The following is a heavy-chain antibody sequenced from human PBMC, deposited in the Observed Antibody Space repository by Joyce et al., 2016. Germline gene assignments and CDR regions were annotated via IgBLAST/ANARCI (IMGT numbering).Heavy chain of an antibody. CDR2: VYHIGST. CDR1: GGSIGSTNW. J-gene: IGHJ4*02. V-gene: IGHV4-4*02. CDR3: ARADVTDVSLFYFDY. D-gene: IGHD2-21*02. Sequence: GPGLVEPSGTLSLTCFVSGGSIGSTNWWSWVRQFPGKGLEWIGEVYHIGSTNYNPSLKSRVSISVDKSKNQFSLKLSSVTAADTAVYYCARADVTDVSLFYFDYWGQGTPVTVSS.